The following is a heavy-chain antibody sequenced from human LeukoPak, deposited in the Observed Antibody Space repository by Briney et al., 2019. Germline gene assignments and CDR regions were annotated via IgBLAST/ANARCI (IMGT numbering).Heavy chain of an antibody. Sequence: SETLALTRNVSGGSIGGDYWRWMRQPPGEGGVWIGYIYYTGNTDYSPSLASRVSMSVDTSKRQFSLSLKSVTAAGTGVYFCARFPAKRADWGQGILVTVSS. V-gene: IGHV4-59*08. CDR3: ARFPAKRAD. CDR1: GGSIGGDY. D-gene: IGHD2-2*01. CDR2: IYYTGNT. J-gene: IGHJ4*02.